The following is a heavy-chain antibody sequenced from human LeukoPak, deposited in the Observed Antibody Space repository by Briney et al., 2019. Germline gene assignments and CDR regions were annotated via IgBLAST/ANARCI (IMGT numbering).Heavy chain of an antibody. CDR3: ARGGGIASTNWFDP. CDR2: INPNSGGT. V-gene: IGHV1-2*02. Sequence: ASVKVSCKASGYTFTSYGISWVRQAPGQGLEWMGWINPNSGGTNYAQKFQGRVTMTRDTSISTAYMELSRLRSDDTAVYYCARGGGIASTNWFDPWGQGTLVTVSS. J-gene: IGHJ5*02. D-gene: IGHD6-13*01. CDR1: GYTFTSYG.